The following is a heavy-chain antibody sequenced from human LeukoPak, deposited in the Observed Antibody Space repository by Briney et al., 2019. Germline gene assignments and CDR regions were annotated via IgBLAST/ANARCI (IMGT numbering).Heavy chain of an antibody. CDR3: ASAKYYYGSGTWDY. J-gene: IGHJ4*02. Sequence: ASVKVSCKASGYTFTGYYMHWVRQAPGQGLEWMGWINPNSGGTNYAQKFQGRVTMTRDTSISTAYMELSRLRSDDTAVYYCASAKYYYGSGTWDYWGQGTLATVSS. CDR1: GYTFTGYY. CDR2: INPNSGGT. D-gene: IGHD3-10*01. V-gene: IGHV1-2*02.